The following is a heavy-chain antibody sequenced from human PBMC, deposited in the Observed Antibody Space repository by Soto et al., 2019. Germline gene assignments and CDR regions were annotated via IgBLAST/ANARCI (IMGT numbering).Heavy chain of an antibody. Sequence: PSVTLSLTCTVSGGSISSGGYYWSWIRQHPGKGLEWIGYIYYSGSTNYNPSLKSRVSISVDTSKNRLSLKLSSVTGADTVVYYCARDPGGGYCSTTSCYTGGSWFDPWGQGTLVTVSS. CDR2: IYYSGST. D-gene: IGHD2-2*02. V-gene: IGHV4-31*03. J-gene: IGHJ5*02. CDR3: ARDPGGGYCSTTSCYTGGSWFDP. CDR1: GGSISSGGYY.